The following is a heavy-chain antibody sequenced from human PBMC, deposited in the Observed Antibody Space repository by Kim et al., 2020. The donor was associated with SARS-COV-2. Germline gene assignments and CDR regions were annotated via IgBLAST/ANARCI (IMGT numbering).Heavy chain of an antibody. J-gene: IGHJ4*02. V-gene: IGHV3-23*01. CDR1: GITFTAYA. CDR3: ATRHSSGWYPDY. Sequence: GGSLRLSCAASGITFTAYAMTWVRQAPGKGLEWVSAIGGGGINTYYVDSVNGRFTVSRDNSKNMLYLQMNSLRAEDTAVYYCATRHSSGWYPDYWGQGTLVTVSS. D-gene: IGHD6-19*01. CDR2: IGGGGINT.